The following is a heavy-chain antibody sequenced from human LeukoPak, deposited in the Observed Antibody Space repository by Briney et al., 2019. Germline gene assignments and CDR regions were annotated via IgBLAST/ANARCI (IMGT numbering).Heavy chain of an antibody. CDR1: GFTFSSYG. J-gene: IGHJ6*04. D-gene: IGHD3-10*01. Sequence: GGSLRLSCAASGFTFSSYGMHWVRQAPGKGLEWVAVISYDGSNKYYADSVKGRFTISRDNSKNTLYLQMNSLRAEDTAVYYCAKDRITMVRGVITTHYYYYGMDVWGKGTTATVSS. V-gene: IGHV3-30*18. CDR2: ISYDGSNK. CDR3: AKDRITMVRGVITTHYYYYGMDV.